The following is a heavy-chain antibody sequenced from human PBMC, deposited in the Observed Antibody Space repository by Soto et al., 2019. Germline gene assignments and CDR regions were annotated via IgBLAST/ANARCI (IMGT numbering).Heavy chain of an antibody. CDR2: IYSSGSA. V-gene: IGHV4-4*07. Sequence: SETLSLTCTVSRASIYTYSWTWIRQPAGKGLQWIGHIYSSGSANYSPSLKSRVSMSVDSSKNQISLKLTSVTAADTAVYYCATIVGANDYWGQGTLVTVSS. CDR1: RASIYTYS. CDR3: ATIVGANDY. D-gene: IGHD1-26*01. J-gene: IGHJ4*02.